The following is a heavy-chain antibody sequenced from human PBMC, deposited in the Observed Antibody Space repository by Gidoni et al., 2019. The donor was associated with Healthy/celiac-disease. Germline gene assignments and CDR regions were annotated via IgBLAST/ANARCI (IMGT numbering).Heavy chain of an antibody. D-gene: IGHD2-15*01. CDR2: IYYSGST. CDR1: GGSISSSSYY. Sequence: QLQLQESGPGLVKPSETLSLTCTVSGGSISSSSYYWGWIRQHPGKGLEWIGSIYYSGSTYYNPSLKSRVTISVDTSKNQFSLKLSSVTAADTAVYYCALLGSSGGVDYWGQGTLVTVSS. J-gene: IGHJ4*02. V-gene: IGHV4-39*01. CDR3: ALLGSSGGVDY.